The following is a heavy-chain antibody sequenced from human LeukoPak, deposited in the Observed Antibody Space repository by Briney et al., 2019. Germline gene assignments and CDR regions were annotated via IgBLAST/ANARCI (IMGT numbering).Heavy chain of an antibody. J-gene: IGHJ3*02. Sequence: GRSLRLSCAASGFTFSSYAMHWVRQAPGKGLEWVAVISYDGSNKYYADSVKGRFTISRDNSKNTLYLQMNSLRAEDTAVYYAAAGDAFDIWGQGTMVTVSS. CDR3: AAGDAFDI. V-gene: IGHV3-30*04. D-gene: IGHD6-13*01. CDR2: ISYDGSNK. CDR1: GFTFSSYA.